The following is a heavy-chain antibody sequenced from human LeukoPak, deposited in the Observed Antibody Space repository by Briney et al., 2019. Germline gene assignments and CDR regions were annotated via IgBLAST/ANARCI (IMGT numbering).Heavy chain of an antibody. CDR2: ISSSSSYI. Sequence: GGSLRLSCAASGFTFSSYSMNWVRQAPGKGLEWVSSISSSSSYIYYADSVKGRFTISRDNAKSSLYLQMNSLRAEDTAVYYCARDIASHCCVGYWGQGTLVTVSS. J-gene: IGHJ4*02. CDR3: ARDIASHCCVGY. CDR1: GFTFSSYS. D-gene: IGHD2-21*02. V-gene: IGHV3-21*01.